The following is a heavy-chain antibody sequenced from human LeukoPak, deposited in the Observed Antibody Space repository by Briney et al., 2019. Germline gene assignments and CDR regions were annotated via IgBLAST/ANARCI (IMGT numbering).Heavy chain of an antibody. V-gene: IGHV4-38-2*01. CDR2: IYHSGST. CDR3: ARGGKGPYFDY. J-gene: IGHJ4*02. D-gene: IGHD4-23*01. Sequence: KPSETLSLTCAVSGYSISSGYYWGWIRQPPGKGLEWIGSIYHSGSTYYNPSLKSRVTISVDTSKNQFSLKLSSVTAADTAVDYCARGGKGPYFDYLGQGTLVTVSS. CDR1: GYSISSGYY.